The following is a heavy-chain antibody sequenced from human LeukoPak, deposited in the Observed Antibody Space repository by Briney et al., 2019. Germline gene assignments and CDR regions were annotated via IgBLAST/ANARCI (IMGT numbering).Heavy chain of an antibody. Sequence: ASVKVSCKASGYTFTGYYMHWVRQAPGQGLEWMGRIIPILGIANYAQKFQGRVTITADKSTSTAYMGLSSLRSEDTAVYYCAREGAYYYYGMDVWGQGTTVTVSS. CDR3: AREGAYYYYGMDV. J-gene: IGHJ6*02. CDR2: IIPILGIA. CDR1: GYTFTGYY. V-gene: IGHV1-69*04.